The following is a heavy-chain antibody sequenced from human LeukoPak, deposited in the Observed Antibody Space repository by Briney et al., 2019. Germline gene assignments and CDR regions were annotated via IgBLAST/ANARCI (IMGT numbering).Heavy chain of an antibody. Sequence: GGSLRLSCAASGFTFSSYWMHWVRQAPGKGLVWVSRINNDGSSTSYADSVKGRFIISRDNAKNTLYLQMNSLRAEDTAVYYCARPTKEGSSWYWWFDPWGQGTLVTVSS. CDR1: GFTFSSYW. J-gene: IGHJ5*02. CDR3: ARPTKEGSSWYWWFDP. V-gene: IGHV3-74*01. D-gene: IGHD6-13*01. CDR2: INNDGSST.